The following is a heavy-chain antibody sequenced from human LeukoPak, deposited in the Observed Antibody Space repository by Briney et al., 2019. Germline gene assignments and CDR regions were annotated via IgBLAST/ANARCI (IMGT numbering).Heavy chain of an antibody. Sequence: GGSLRLSCAASGFTFSSYAMSWVRQAPGKGLEWVSAISGSGGSTYYADSVKGRFTISRDNSKNTLYLQMNSLRAEDTAVYYCAHAQGAIPYFDYWGQGTLVTVSP. D-gene: IGHD4/OR15-4a*01. J-gene: IGHJ4*02. CDR1: GFTFSSYA. CDR2: ISGSGGST. CDR3: AHAQGAIPYFDY. V-gene: IGHV3-23*01.